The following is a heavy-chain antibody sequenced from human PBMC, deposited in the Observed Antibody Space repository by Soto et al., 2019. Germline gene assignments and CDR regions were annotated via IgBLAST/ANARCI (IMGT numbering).Heavy chain of an antibody. CDR2: IYRSGRA. Sequence: QVQLQESGPGLVKPSGTLSLTCAVSGVSISSSNWWSWVRQPPGKGLEWIGEIYRSGRASYNPSLKSRVTISVDKPKHQFSLKLSSLTAADTAVYYCASRGHIAVAGTYYFDYWGQGALVTVSS. D-gene: IGHD6-19*01. V-gene: IGHV4-4*02. CDR1: GVSISSSNW. J-gene: IGHJ4*02. CDR3: ASRGHIAVAGTYYFDY.